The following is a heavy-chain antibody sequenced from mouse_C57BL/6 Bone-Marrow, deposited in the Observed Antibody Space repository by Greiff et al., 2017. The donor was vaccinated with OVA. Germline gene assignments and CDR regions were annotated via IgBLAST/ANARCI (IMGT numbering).Heavy chain of an antibody. Sequence: QVQLQQPGAELVKPGASVKLSCKASGYTFTSYWMHWVKQRPGQGLEWIGMIHPNSGSTNYNEKFKSKATLTVDKSSSTAYMQLSSLTSEDSAVXYCARNLGWDWFAYWGQGTLVTVSA. J-gene: IGHJ3*01. D-gene: IGHD4-1*01. CDR2: IHPNSGST. CDR1: GYTFTSYW. CDR3: ARNLGWDWFAY. V-gene: IGHV1-64*01.